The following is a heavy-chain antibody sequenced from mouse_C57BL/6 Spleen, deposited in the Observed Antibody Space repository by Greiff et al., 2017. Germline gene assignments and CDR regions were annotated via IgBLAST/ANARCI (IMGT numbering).Heavy chain of an antibody. D-gene: IGHD2-2*01. CDR2: INPGSGGT. CDR1: GYAFTNYL. J-gene: IGHJ2*01. V-gene: IGHV1-54*01. Sequence: QVQLQQSGAELVRPGTSVKVSCKASGYAFTNYLIEWVKQRPGQGLEWIGVINPGSGGTNYNEKFKGKATLTADKSSSTAYMQLSSLTSEDSAVYFCARSRDGVWLRQYYFDYWGQGTTLTVSS. CDR3: ARSRDGVWLRQYYFDY.